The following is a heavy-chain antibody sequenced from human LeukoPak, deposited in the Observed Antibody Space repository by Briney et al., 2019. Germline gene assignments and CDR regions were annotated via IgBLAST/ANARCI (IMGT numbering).Heavy chain of an antibody. Sequence: SETLSLTCAVYGGSLNGYYWSWVRQPPGKGLEWIGEIYHSGSTNYNPSLQSRVTISVDKSNNHFSLRLTSVTAADTAVYYCATNGWYCLDHWGQGALVTVSS. CDR3: ATNGWYCLDH. CDR1: GGSLNGYY. D-gene: IGHD6-19*01. J-gene: IGHJ1*01. CDR2: IYHSGST. V-gene: IGHV4-34*01.